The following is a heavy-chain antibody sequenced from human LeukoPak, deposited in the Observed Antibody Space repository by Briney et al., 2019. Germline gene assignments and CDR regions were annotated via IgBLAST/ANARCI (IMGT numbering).Heavy chain of an antibody. D-gene: IGHD5-12*01. J-gene: IGHJ4*02. CDR2: ISYDGSNK. Sequence: GRSLRLSCAASGFTFSSYGMHWVRQAPGKGLEWVAVISYDGSNKYYVDSVKGRFTISRDNSKNTLYLQMNSLRAEDTAVYYCAKDQYSGYDLKSYFDYWGQGTLVTVSS. V-gene: IGHV3-30*18. CDR1: GFTFSSYG. CDR3: AKDQYSGYDLKSYFDY.